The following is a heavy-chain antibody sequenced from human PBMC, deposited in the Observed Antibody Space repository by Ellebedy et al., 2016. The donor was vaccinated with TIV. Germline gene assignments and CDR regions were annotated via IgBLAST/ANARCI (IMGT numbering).Heavy chain of an antibody. Sequence: ASVKVSXXASGYTFTGYYMHWVRQAPGQGLEWMGWINPNSGGTNYAQKFQGRVTMTRDTSISTAYMELSRLRSDDTAVHYCARLTTVTTDYYYGMDVWGQGTTVTVSS. J-gene: IGHJ6*02. CDR1: GYTFTGYY. D-gene: IGHD4-17*01. V-gene: IGHV1-2*02. CDR2: INPNSGGT. CDR3: ARLTTVTTDYYYGMDV.